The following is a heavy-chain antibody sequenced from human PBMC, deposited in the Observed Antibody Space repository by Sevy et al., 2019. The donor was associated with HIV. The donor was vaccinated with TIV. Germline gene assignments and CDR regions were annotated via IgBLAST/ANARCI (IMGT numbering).Heavy chain of an antibody. D-gene: IGHD6-19*01. CDR3: VKPLLPQCSGWFPYFDY. CDR1: GFTFSSYA. Sequence: GGSLRLSCSASGFTFSSYAMHWVRQAPGKGLEYVSAISSNGGSTYYAYSVKGRFTISRDNSKNTLYLQMSSLRAEDTAVYYCVKPLLPQCSGWFPYFDYWGQGTLVTVSS. CDR2: ISSNGGST. J-gene: IGHJ4*02. V-gene: IGHV3-64D*06.